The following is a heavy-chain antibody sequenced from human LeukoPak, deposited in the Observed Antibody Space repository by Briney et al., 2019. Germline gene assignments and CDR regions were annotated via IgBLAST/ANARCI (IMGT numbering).Heavy chain of an antibody. CDR1: GGSISSSNW. D-gene: IGHD5-18*01. CDR3: ARAIQLWLADYFDY. CDR2: IYHSGST. V-gene: IGHV4-4*02. Sequence: SGTLSLTCAVSGGSISSSNWWSWVRQPPGKGLEWIGEIYHSGSTNYNPSPKSRVTISVDKSKNQFSLKLSSVTAADTAVYYCARAIQLWLADYFDYWGQGTLVTVSS. J-gene: IGHJ4*02.